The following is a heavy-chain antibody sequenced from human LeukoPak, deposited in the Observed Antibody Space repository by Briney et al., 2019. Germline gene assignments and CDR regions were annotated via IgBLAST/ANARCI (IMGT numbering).Heavy chain of an antibody. CDR2: ISYGGSNK. V-gene: IGHV3-30*04. CDR3: ARGRPPLRYYYGMDV. D-gene: IGHD2-15*01. Sequence: GGSLRLSCAASGFTFSSYAMHWVRQAPGKGLEWVAVISYGGSNKYYADSVKGRFTISRDNSKNTLYLQMNSLRAEDTAVYYCARGRPPLRYYYGMDVWGQGTTVTVSS. J-gene: IGHJ6*02. CDR1: GFTFSSYA.